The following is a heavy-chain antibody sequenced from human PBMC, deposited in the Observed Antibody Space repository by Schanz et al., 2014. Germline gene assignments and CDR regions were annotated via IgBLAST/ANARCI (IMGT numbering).Heavy chain of an antibody. V-gene: IGHV3-30*03. J-gene: IGHJ4*02. Sequence: QVQLVESGGCVVQPGRSLRLSRAASGFTLSNFGMPWVRQAPGKGLEWVAVISYDGSKKYYADSVKGRFTISRDNSKNTLFLQMNSLRAEDTAVYYCARDPLYSGSYCLGRYFDYWGQGTLVTVSS. CDR3: ARDPLYSGSYCLGRYFDY. D-gene: IGHD1-26*01. CDR2: ISYDGSKK. CDR1: GFTLSNFG.